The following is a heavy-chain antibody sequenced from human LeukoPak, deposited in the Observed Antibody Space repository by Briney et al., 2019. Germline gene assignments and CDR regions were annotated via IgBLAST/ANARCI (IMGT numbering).Heavy chain of an antibody. CDR1: GFTFSSYA. CDR2: ISGSGDST. CDR3: AMDRGY. J-gene: IGHJ4*02. Sequence: DPGGSLRLSCAASGFTFSSYAMSWVRQAPGKGLEWVSAISGSGDSTYYADSVKGRFTISRDNSRNTVYLQMNSLRAGDTAVYYCAMDRGYWGQGTLVTVFS. D-gene: IGHD3-10*01. V-gene: IGHV3-23*01.